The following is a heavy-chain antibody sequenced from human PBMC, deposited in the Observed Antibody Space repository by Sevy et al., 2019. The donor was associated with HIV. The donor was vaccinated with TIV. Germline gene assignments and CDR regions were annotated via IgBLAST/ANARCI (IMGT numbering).Heavy chain of an antibody. CDR3: ARDGSGSYYGSSVQH. J-gene: IGHJ1*01. D-gene: IGHD1-26*01. CDR1: GYTFTSYG. CDR2: ISAYNGNT. Sequence: ASVKVSCKASGYTFTSYGISWVRQAPGQGLEWMGWISAYNGNTNYAQKLQGRVTMTTDTSTSTAYMELRSLRSGDTAVYYCARDGSGSYYGSSVQHWGQGTLVTVSS. V-gene: IGHV1-18*01.